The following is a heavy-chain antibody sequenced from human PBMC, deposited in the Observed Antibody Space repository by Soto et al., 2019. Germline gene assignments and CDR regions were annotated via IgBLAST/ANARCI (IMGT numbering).Heavy chain of an antibody. CDR1: VGTFSSYA. CDR3: ARARRDYYDSSGYNGLLNY. J-gene: IGHJ4*02. Sequence: VXSVKVSCKASVGTFSSYAISWVRQAPGQGLEWMGGIIPIFGTANYAQKFQGRVTITADESTSTAYMELSSLRSEDTAVYYCARARRDYYDSSGYNGLLNYWGQGTLVTVSS. CDR2: IIPIFGTA. D-gene: IGHD3-22*01. V-gene: IGHV1-69*13.